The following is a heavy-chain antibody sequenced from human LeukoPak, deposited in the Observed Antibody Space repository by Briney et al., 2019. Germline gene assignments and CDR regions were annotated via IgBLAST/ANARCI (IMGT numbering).Heavy chain of an antibody. V-gene: IGHV1-18*01. D-gene: IGHD2-2*01. CDR3: ARDIVVVPAATYYFDY. CDR2: ISAYNGNT. CDR1: GYTFTSYG. J-gene: IGHJ4*02. Sequence: ASVKVSCTASGYTFTSYGISWVRQAPGQGLEWMGWISAYNGNTNYAQKLQGRVTMTTDTSISTAYMELSRLRSDDTAVYYCARDIVVVPAATYYFDYWGQGTLVTVSS.